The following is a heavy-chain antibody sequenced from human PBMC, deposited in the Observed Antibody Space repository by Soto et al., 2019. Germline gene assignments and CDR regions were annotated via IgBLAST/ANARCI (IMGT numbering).Heavy chain of an antibody. CDR1: GFTFSSYA. J-gene: IGHJ4*02. V-gene: IGHV3-23*01. D-gene: IGHD2-15*01. CDR2: ISGSGGST. Sequence: GGSLRLSCAASGFTFSSYAMSWVRQAPGKGLEWVSAISGSGGSTYYADSVKGRFTISRDNSKNTLYLQMNSLRAEDTAVYYCAKDRWCSGGSCYSWYFDYWGQGTLVTVSS. CDR3: AKDRWCSGGSCYSWYFDY.